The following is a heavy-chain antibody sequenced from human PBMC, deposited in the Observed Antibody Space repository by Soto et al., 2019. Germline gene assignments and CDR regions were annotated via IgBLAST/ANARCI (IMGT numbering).Heavy chain of an antibody. Sequence: ASVKVSCKASGYTFTGYYMHWVRQAPGQGLEWMGWINPNSGGTNYAQKFQGRVTMTRDTSISTAYMELSRLRSDDTAVYYCARDVLYSGSLYYFDYWGQGTLVTVS. CDR2: INPNSGGT. J-gene: IGHJ4*02. V-gene: IGHV1-2*02. CDR1: GYTFTGYY. CDR3: ARDVLYSGSLYYFDY. D-gene: IGHD1-26*01.